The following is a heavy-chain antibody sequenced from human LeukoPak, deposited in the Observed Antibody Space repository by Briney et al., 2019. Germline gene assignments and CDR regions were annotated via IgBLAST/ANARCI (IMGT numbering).Heavy chain of an antibody. V-gene: IGHV1-46*01. D-gene: IGHD2-2*02. Sequence: ASVNVSCKASGYTFTSYHMHWVRQAPGQGLEWMGLINLSGGSTTYAQRFQGRVTLTRDTSTSTVYMELSSLRSEDTAVYYCARVVPDCSSTSCYIRTTYYYDSSGFDYWGQGTLVTVSS. CDR3: ARVVPDCSSTSCYIRTTYYYDSSGFDY. J-gene: IGHJ4*02. CDR2: INLSGGST. CDR1: GYTFTSYH.